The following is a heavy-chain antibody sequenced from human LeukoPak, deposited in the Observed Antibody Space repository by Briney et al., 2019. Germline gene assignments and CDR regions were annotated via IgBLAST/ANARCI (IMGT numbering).Heavy chain of an antibody. J-gene: IGHJ4*02. CDR1: GFTFSSYW. CDR3: ARLGATSSGKYYFDY. V-gene: IGHV3-7*01. Sequence: GGSLRLSCAASGFTFSSYWMSWVRQAPGKGLERVANIKQDGSEKYYVGSVKGRFSISRDNAQNSLSLQMNSLSADDTAVYYCARLGATSSGKYYFDYWGQGTLVTVSS. CDR2: IKQDGSEK. D-gene: IGHD6-25*01.